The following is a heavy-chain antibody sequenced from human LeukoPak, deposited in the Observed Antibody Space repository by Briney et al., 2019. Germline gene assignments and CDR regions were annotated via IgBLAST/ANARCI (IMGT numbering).Heavy chain of an antibody. V-gene: IGHV4-38-2*01. D-gene: IGHD3-16*01. CDR2: IYHSGST. CDR1: GYSISSGYY. J-gene: IGHJ4*02. Sequence: PSETLSLTCAVSGYSISSGYYWGWIRQPPGKGLEWIGSIYHSGSTYYNPSLKSRVTISVDTSKNQFSLKLSSVTAADTAVYYCARRIMITSMGHFDYWGQGTLVTVSS. CDR3: ARRIMITSMGHFDY.